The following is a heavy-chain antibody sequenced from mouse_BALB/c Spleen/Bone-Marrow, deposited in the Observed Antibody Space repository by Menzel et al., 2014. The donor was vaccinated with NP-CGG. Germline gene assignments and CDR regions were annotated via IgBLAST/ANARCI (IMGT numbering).Heavy chain of an antibody. Sequence: DVMLVESGGGLVRPGGSLKLSCAASGFTFSYYGMSWVRQSPEKRLEWVAEISSGGSYTYYPDTVTGRFTISRDNAKNTLYLEMSSLRSEDTAMYYCARDSSGYFDYWGQDTTLTVSS. V-gene: IGHV5-9-4*01. CDR1: GFTFSYYG. J-gene: IGHJ2*01. CDR2: ISSGGSYT. CDR3: ARDSSGYFDY. D-gene: IGHD3-1*01.